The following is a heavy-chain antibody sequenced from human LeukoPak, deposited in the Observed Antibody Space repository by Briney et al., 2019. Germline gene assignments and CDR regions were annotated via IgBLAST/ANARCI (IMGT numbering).Heavy chain of an antibody. Sequence: GGSLRLSCAVPGITLSNYGMTWVRQAPGKGLEWVAGISDTGGRPNYADSVKGRFTISRDNPKNTLYLQMNSLRAEDTAVYFCAKRGVVIRVILVGFHKEAYYFDSWGQGALVTVSS. CDR2: ISDTGGRP. CDR3: AKRGVVIRVILVGFHKEAYYFDS. CDR1: GITLSNYG. J-gene: IGHJ4*02. D-gene: IGHD3-22*01. V-gene: IGHV3-23*01.